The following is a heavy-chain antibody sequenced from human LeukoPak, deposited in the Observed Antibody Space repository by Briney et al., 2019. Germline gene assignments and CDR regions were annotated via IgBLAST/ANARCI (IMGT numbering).Heavy chain of an antibody. D-gene: IGHD4-23*01. V-gene: IGHV4-38-2*01. Sequence: KSSETLSLTCSVSGYSINSAYYXXWIRQPPGKGLEXIGNLFPGLSTEHNPSLKGRVTIFLDTSKNIFSLRLTSVTAADTALYFCAGMTTVIRGRRFDSWGQGALVTVSS. CDR3: AGMTTVIRGRRFDS. CDR2: LFPGLST. J-gene: IGHJ4*02. CDR1: GYSINSAYY.